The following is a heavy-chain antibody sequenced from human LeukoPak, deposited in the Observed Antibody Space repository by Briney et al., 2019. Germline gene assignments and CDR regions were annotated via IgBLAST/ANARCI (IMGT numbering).Heavy chain of an antibody. CDR3: AREISYSSGWYVDY. CDR1: GGTFSSYA. J-gene: IGHJ4*02. D-gene: IGHD6-19*01. V-gene: IGHV1-69*13. Sequence: ASVTVSCKASGGTFSSYAISWVRQAPGQGLEWMGGIIPIFGTANYAQKFQGRVTITADESTSTAYMELSSLRSEDTAVYYCAREISYSSGWYVDYWGQGTLVTVSS. CDR2: IIPIFGTA.